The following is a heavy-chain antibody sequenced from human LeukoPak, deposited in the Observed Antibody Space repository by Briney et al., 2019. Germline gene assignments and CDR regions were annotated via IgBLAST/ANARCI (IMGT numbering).Heavy chain of an antibody. CDR1: GGSISSSSYY. Sequence: NSSETLSLTCTVSGGSISSSSYYWGWIRQPPGKGLEWIGSIYYSGSTNYNPSLKSRVTISVDTSKNQFSLKLTSVTAADTAVYFCARGGYYGSGNDFRFDPWGQGTLVTVSS. CDR3: ARGGYYGSGNDFRFDP. D-gene: IGHD3-10*01. V-gene: IGHV4-39*07. J-gene: IGHJ5*02. CDR2: IYYSGST.